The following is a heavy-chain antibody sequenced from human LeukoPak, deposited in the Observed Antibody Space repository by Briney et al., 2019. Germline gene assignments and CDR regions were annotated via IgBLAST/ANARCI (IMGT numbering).Heavy chain of an antibody. CDR1: GYTFTDYY. D-gene: IGHD2-2*03. V-gene: IGHV1-2*02. J-gene: IGHJ5*02. Sequence: ASVKVSCKTSGYTFTDYYIHWVRQAPGQGPEWMGWINPNSGGTNYAQNLQGRVTMTRDTSISTAYMELSRLRSDDTAVYYCARATRALDIVVVPAAPWFDPWGQGTLVTVSS. CDR2: INPNSGGT. CDR3: ARATRALDIVVVPAAPWFDP.